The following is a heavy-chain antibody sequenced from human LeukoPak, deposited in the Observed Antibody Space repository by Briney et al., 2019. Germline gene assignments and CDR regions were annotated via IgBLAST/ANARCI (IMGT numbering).Heavy chain of an antibody. CDR2: ISYDGYNT. J-gene: IGHJ4*02. Sequence: GGSLRLSCAASGFTFSRYTIHWVRQAPGKGLEWVALISYDGYNTDYADSVKGRFTNSRDNSKNTLYLQMNSLRDEDTDVYYCARDRYFGSGRYNYFDFWGQGTLVTVSS. D-gene: IGHD3-10*01. CDR1: GFTFSRYT. CDR3: ARDRYFGSGRYNYFDF. V-gene: IGHV3-30-3*01.